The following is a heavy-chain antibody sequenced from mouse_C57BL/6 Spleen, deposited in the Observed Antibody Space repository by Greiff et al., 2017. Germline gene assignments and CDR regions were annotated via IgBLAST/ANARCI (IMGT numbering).Heavy chain of an antibody. CDR1: GFTFSSYA. CDR2: ISSGGDYI. Sequence: EVMLVESGEGLVKPGGSLKLSCAASGFTFSSYAMSWVRQTPEKRLEWVAYISSGGDYIYYADTVKGRFTISRDNAMNTLYLQMSSLKSEDTAMYYCTRDGDYGSSLYWYFDVWGTGTTVTVSS. D-gene: IGHD1-1*01. CDR3: TRDGDYGSSLYWYFDV. J-gene: IGHJ1*03. V-gene: IGHV5-9-1*02.